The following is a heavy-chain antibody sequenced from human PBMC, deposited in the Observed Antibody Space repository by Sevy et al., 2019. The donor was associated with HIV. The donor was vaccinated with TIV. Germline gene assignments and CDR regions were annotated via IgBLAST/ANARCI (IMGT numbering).Heavy chain of an antibody. CDR1: GDSVSSNSAA. Sequence: SETLSLTCAISGDSVSSNSAAWNWIRQSPSRGLEWLGRTYYRSKWYNDYAVSVKSRITINPDTSKNQFSLQRNAVTPEDTAVYYCARDKGWSIGEFDYWGQGTLVTVSS. J-gene: IGHJ4*02. V-gene: IGHV6-1*01. D-gene: IGHD6-19*01. CDR2: TYYRSKWYN. CDR3: ARDKGWSIGEFDY.